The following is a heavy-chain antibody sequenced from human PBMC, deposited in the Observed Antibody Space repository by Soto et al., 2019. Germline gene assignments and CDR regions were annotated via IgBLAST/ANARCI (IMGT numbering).Heavy chain of an antibody. CDR1: GFTFSSYA. D-gene: IGHD2-21*02. CDR3: VAESHVTPYYFEN. V-gene: IGHV3-30-3*01. CDR2: ISYDGSNK. Sequence: GGSLRLSCAASGFTFSSYAMHWVRQAPGKGLEWVAVISYDGSNKYYADSVKGRFTTSRDNSKNTLYLQMNSLRAEDTALYYCVAESHVTPYYFENWGQGALVTVSS. J-gene: IGHJ4*02.